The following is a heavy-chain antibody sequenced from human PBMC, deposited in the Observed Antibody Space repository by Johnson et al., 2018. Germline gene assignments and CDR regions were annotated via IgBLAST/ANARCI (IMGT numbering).Heavy chain of an antibody. CDR3: SRPYDSSGYYPRYFQH. Sequence: VQLVQSGGGLVKPGGSMRLSCAASGFTFSSYSMNWVRQAPGKGLEWVSSISSSSSYIYYADSVKGRFTITRDNAKNSLYRQMNSLKTEDTAVYYCSRPYDSSGYYPRYFQHWGQGTLVTVSS. J-gene: IGHJ1*01. CDR1: GFTFSSYS. D-gene: IGHD3-22*01. V-gene: IGHV3-21*03. CDR2: ISSSSSYI.